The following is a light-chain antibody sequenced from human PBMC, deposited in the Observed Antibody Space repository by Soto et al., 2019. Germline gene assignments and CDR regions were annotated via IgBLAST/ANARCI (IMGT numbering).Light chain of an antibody. J-gene: IGKJ5*01. CDR1: QSVSSN. Sequence: EIVVTQSPATLSVSPGERATLSCRASQSVSSNVAWYQQKPGQAPRLLIYSVSTRAAGIPARFSGSGSGTEFTLTISSLEPEEFAVYYCQQRNYWQVTFGQGTRLEIK. CDR3: QQRNYWQVT. V-gene: IGKV3-15*01. CDR2: SVS.